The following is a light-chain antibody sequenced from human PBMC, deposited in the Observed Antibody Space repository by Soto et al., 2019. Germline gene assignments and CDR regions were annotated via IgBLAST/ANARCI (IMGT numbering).Light chain of an antibody. J-gene: IGKJ1*01. CDR1: QSLLHGNGYNY. CDR3: MQPLQSWK. V-gene: IGKV2-28*01. Sequence: IVISHYQLPLQVTSGDSATFSCRSSQSLLHGNGYNYLDWYLQKPGQSPQLLIYLGSNRASGVPDRFSGSGSGTDFTLKISRVEAEDVGVYCCMQPLQSWKFGQGTKVDIK. CDR2: LGS.